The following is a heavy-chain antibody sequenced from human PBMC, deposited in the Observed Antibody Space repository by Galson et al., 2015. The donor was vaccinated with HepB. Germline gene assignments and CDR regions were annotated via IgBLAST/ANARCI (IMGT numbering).Heavy chain of an antibody. D-gene: IGHD6-19*01. V-gene: IGHV1-3*01. CDR3: AKDGTRSGWYLYYYGMDV. CDR2: INAGNGNT. Sequence: SVKVSCKASGYTFTSYAMHWVRQAPGQRLEWMGWINAGNGNTKYSQKFQGRFTISRDNSKNTLYLQMNSLRAEDTAVYYCAKDGTRSGWYLYYYGMDVWGQGTTVTVSS. J-gene: IGHJ6*02. CDR1: GYTFTSYA.